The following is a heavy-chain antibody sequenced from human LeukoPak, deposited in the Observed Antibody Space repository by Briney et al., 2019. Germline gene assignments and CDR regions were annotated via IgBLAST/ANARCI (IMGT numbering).Heavy chain of an antibody. J-gene: IGHJ4*02. V-gene: IGHV3-53*01. CDR2: IYSGAST. CDR3: ARDATSTVTSQFDY. Sequence: GGSLRLSCAVSGFTVSSNYMSWVRQAPGKELEWVSVIYSGASTHYADSVKGRFTISRDNSKNTVFLQMNSLRAEDTAVYYCARDATSTVTSQFDYWGQGTLVTVSS. D-gene: IGHD4-11*01. CDR1: GFTVSSNY.